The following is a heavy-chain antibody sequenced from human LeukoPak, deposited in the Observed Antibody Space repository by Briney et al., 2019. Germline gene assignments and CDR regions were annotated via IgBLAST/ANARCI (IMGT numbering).Heavy chain of an antibody. CDR2: INHSGST. J-gene: IGHJ5*02. Sequence: PSETLSLTCAVYGGSFSGYYWSWIRQPPGKGLEWIGEINHSGSTNYNPSLKSRVTISVDTSKNQFSLKLSSVTAADTAVYYCARRRSWSYNWFDPWGQGTLVTVSS. D-gene: IGHD6-13*01. V-gene: IGHV4-34*01. CDR1: GGSFSGYY. CDR3: ARRRSWSYNWFDP.